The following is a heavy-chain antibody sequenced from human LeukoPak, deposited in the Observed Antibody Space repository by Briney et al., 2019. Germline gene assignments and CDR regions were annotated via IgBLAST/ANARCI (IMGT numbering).Heavy chain of an antibody. J-gene: IGHJ4*02. CDR1: GYTFSSYG. D-gene: IGHD3-22*01. Sequence: GASVKVSCKASGYTFSSYGISWVRQAPGQGLEWMGWISAYNGNTNYAQRLQGRVTMTTDTSTSTAYMELRSLRSDDTAVYYCARANYDSSGYYRPFDYWGQGTLVTVSS. V-gene: IGHV1-18*01. CDR3: ARANYDSSGYYRPFDY. CDR2: ISAYNGNT.